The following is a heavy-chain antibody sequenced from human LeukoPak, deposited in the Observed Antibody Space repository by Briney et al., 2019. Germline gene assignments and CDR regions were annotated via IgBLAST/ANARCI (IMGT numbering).Heavy chain of an antibody. CDR3: ARRPDVKGARNLFEDYYDSSGYYYFDY. V-gene: IGHV5-51*01. D-gene: IGHD3-22*01. J-gene: IGHJ4*02. CDR1: GYSFTSYW. Sequence: GESLKISCKGSGYSFTSYWIGWVRQMPGKGLEWMGIIYPGDSDTRYSPSFQGQVTISADKSISTAYLQWSSLKASDTAMYYCARRPDVKGARNLFEDYYDSSGYYYFDYWGQGTLVTVSS. CDR2: IYPGDSDT.